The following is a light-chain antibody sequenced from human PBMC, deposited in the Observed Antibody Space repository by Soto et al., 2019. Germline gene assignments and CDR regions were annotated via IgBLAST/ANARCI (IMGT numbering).Light chain of an antibody. CDR1: SGHSTYV. CDR2: LNSDGSH. V-gene: IGLV4-69*02. CDR3: QTWGTGTVV. J-gene: IGLJ3*02. Sequence: QPVLTQSPSASASLGASVKLTCTLSSGHSTYVVAWHQQLPHKGPRYLMKLNSDGSHSKGDGIPDRFSGSSSGAERYLTISSLQSEDEADYYCQTWGTGTVVFGGGTQLTVL.